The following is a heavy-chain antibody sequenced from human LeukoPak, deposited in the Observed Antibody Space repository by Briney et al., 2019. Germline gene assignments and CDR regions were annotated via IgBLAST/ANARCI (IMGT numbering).Heavy chain of an antibody. CDR1: GGSISSSSYY. Sequence: PSETLSLTCTVSGGSISSSSYYWGWIRQPPGKGLEWIGSIYYSGSTYYNPSLKSRVTISVDTSKNQFSLKLSSVTAADTAVYYCARANDYGAELGLDYWGQGTLVTVSS. V-gene: IGHV4-39*07. J-gene: IGHJ4*02. D-gene: IGHD4-17*01. CDR3: ARANDYGAELGLDY. CDR2: IYYSGST.